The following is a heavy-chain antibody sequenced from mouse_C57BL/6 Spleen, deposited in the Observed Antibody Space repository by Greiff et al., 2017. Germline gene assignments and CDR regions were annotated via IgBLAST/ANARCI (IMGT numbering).Heavy chain of an antibody. CDR3: ARHEAYYYGSKGYYFDY. CDR1: ASPLPEYP. CDR2: FYPGSGSL. V-gene: IGHV1-62-2*01. Sequence: QVQLQQSGAELVKPGASVRLSSKASASPLPEYPIHWVKKRSGQGFEWIGWFYPGSGSLRYNEKFKDKATLTADKSSSTVYMELSRLTSEDSAVYCCARHEAYYYGSKGYYFDYWGQGTTLTVSS. J-gene: IGHJ2*01. D-gene: IGHD1-1*01.